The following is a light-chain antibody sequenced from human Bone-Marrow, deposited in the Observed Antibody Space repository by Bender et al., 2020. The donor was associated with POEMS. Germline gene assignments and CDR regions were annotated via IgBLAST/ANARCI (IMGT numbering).Light chain of an antibody. CDR2: DVR. CDR1: SSDVGGHNY. J-gene: IGLJ3*02. V-gene: IGLV2-14*03. CDR3: CSYSLCTFWL. Sequence: QSALTQPASVSGSPGQSITISCTGTSSDVGGHNYVSWYQHHPGKAPKLLICDVRNRPSGVSDRFSGSKSGNTASLTISGLQAEDEADYYCCSYSLCTFWLFGGGTKLTVL.